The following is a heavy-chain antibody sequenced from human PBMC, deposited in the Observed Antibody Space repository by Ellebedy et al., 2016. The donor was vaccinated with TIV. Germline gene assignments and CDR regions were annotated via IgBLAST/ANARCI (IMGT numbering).Heavy chain of an antibody. V-gene: IGHV3-33*01. CDR1: GFTFSSYG. CDR3: ARWRHSNYGDPFDY. D-gene: IGHD4/OR15-4a*01. J-gene: IGHJ4*02. CDR2: MWYDGSNK. Sequence: PGGSLRLSCAASGFTFSSYGMHWVRQAPGKGLEWVAAMWYDGSNKYYADSVKGRFTISRDNSKNTLSLQMNSLRSDDTAVYYCARWRHSNYGDPFDYWGQGTLVTVSS.